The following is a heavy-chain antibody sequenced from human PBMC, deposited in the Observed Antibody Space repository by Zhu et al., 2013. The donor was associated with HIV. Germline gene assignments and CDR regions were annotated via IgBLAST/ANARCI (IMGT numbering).Heavy chain of an antibody. CDR1: GYLFSDFY. CDR2: IHPVSGDT. J-gene: IGHJ3*01. V-gene: IGHV1-2*02. Sequence: HVQLVQSGAEVKKPGASVKVSCKTSGYLFSDFYLHWVRQAPGQGPQWMGWIHPVSGDTQYGQKFQGRVTMARDTSISTVYMEMRSLRPDDTATYYCVRGNGHAAVDNYGVGVLIVWGQGTKGQCLS. D-gene: IGHD2-8*01. CDR3: VRGNGHAAVDNYGVGVLIV.